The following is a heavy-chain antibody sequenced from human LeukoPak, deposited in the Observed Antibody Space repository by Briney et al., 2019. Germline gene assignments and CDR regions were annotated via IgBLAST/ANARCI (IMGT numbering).Heavy chain of an antibody. D-gene: IGHD1-26*01. CDR2: ISYTGTYI. J-gene: IGHJ4*02. V-gene: IGHV3-21*04. Sequence: GGSRRLSCAASAFSLNTYNMNWVRRAPGKGLQFVSSISYTGTYIYYADSVKGRFTISRDNAQSSVYLQMNSLRAEDTAVYYCVRDRGTYRPIDYWGQGTLVTVSS. CDR1: AFSLNTYN. CDR3: VRDRGTYRPIDY.